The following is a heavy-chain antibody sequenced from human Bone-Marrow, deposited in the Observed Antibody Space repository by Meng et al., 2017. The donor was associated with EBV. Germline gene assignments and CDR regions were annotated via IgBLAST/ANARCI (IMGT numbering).Heavy chain of an antibody. CDR1: GGSVSSGSYY. CDR3: ARADCSSTSCYDSRGWFDP. CDR2: IHYSGST. D-gene: IGHD2-2*01. Sequence: GPLQEWGPGLGKPSETLSLTCTVSGGSVSSGSYYWSWIRQPPGKGLEWIGYIHYSGSTNYNPSLKSRVTISVDTSKNQFSLKLSSVTAADTAVYYCARADCSSTSCYDSRGWFDPWGQGTLVTVSS. V-gene: IGHV4-61*01. J-gene: IGHJ5*02.